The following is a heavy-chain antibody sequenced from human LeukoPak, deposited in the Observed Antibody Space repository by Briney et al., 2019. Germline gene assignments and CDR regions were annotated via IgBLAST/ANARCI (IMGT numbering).Heavy chain of an antibody. CDR2: INHSGST. J-gene: IGHJ4*02. D-gene: IGHD5-12*01. CDR3: ARESGDGYRG. Sequence: SETLSLTCAVYGGSFSGYYWSWIRQPPGKGLEWIGEINHSGSTNYNPSLKSRVTISVDTSKNQFSLKLSPVTAADTAVYYCARESGDGYRGWGQGTLVTVSS. V-gene: IGHV4-34*01. CDR1: GGSFSGYY.